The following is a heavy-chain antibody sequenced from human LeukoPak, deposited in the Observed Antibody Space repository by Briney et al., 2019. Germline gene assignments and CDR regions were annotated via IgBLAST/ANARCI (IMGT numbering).Heavy chain of an antibody. D-gene: IGHD3-10*01. V-gene: IGHV4-59*01. J-gene: IGHJ5*02. CDR3: AIVILLVRGVDNRFDP. CDR1: GGSISSYY. Sequence: SETLSLTCTVSGGSISSYYWSWIRQPPGKGLEWIGFIYYSGSTNYNPALKSRVTMSVDTSKNQFSLKLSSVTAADTAVYYGAIVILLVRGVDNRFDPWGQGTLVTVSS. CDR2: IYYSGST.